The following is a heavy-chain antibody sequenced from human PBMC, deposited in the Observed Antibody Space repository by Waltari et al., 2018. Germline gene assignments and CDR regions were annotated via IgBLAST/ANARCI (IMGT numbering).Heavy chain of an antibody. Sequence: QVQLVQSGAEVKKPGSSVKVSCQAPGGTFSSYAISWVRQPPGQGLEWMGGIIPIFGTANYAQKFQGRVTITADESTSTAYMELSSLRSEDTAVYYCAREMDSSSQQGAFDIWGQGTMVTVSS. J-gene: IGHJ3*02. CDR2: IIPIFGTA. V-gene: IGHV1-69*01. D-gene: IGHD6-13*01. CDR3: AREMDSSSQQGAFDI. CDR1: GGTFSSYA.